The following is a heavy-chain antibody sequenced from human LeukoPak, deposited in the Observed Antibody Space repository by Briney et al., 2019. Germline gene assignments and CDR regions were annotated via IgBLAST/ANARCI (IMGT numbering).Heavy chain of an antibody. CDR3: ARDNIWAFDI. V-gene: IGHV3-69-1*01. CDR1: GFTSFSFP. CDR2: IRTDGTI. Sequence: GGSLRLSCEASGFTSFSFPMNWVRQAPGKGLEWVSHIRTDGTITYADSVKGRFTITRDDAKTSVYLQMNSLRDEDTAIYYCARDNIWAFDIWGQGTMVTVSS. J-gene: IGHJ3*02. D-gene: IGHD2/OR15-2a*01.